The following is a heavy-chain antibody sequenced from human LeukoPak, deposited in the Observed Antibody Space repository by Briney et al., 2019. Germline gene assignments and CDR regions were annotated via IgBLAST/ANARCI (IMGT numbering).Heavy chain of an antibody. Sequence: GGSLRLSCEAPGFTFSSHWMHWVRQVPGKGLVWVARIRGDENEIDYADSVKGRFTISRDNAKNTLYLQMNSLRVEDTAVYFCARGHVPGSTRHWDFWGQGTLVTVSS. V-gene: IGHV3-74*01. CDR3: ARGHVPGSTRHWDF. D-gene: IGHD3-10*01. J-gene: IGHJ4*02. CDR1: GFTFSSHW. CDR2: IRGDENEI.